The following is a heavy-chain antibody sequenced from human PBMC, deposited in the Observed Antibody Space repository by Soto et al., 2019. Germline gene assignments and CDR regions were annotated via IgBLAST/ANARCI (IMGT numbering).Heavy chain of an antibody. CDR3: ARGGRGDMIPFGGVIGDAFDI. V-gene: IGHV1-2*02. D-gene: IGHD3-16*02. CDR1: GYTFSGYY. J-gene: IGHJ3*02. CDR2: ITPNSGGT. Sequence: QEQLVQSGAEVKKPGASVKVSCKASGYTFSGYYIHWLRQAPGQGLEWMGWITPNSGGTNYAQKFQRRYSIARDTSISTAFMVPSRLRCDDTAIYYCARGGRGDMIPFGGVIGDAFDIWGQGTMVTVSS.